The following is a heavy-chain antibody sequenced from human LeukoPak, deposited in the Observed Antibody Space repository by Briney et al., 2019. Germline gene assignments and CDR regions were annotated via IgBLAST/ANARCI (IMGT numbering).Heavy chain of an antibody. V-gene: IGHV3-23*01. J-gene: IGHJ4*02. Sequence: QPGVSLRLSCAASGFTFSSYAMNWVRQAPGKGLEWVSTISDSGGDTYYADSVKGWFTISRDNSKNTLHLQMNSLRAEDTAVYYCAKVSLAAAGPPDYWGQGTLVTVSS. CDR2: ISDSGGDT. D-gene: IGHD6-13*01. CDR3: AKVSLAAAGPPDY. CDR1: GFTFSSYA.